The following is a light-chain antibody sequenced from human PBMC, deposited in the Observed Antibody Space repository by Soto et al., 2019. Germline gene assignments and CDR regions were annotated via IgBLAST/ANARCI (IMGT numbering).Light chain of an antibody. V-gene: IGKV3-20*01. CDR3: QQYGISPT. CDR1: QSVSSTY. Sequence: EIVLTQSPGTLSLSPGERATFSCRASQSVSSTYLAWYQQKPGQAPRLLISGASSRATGIPDRFSGSGSGTDFTITISRLEPEDFAVYYCQQYGISPTFGQGTKVEI. CDR2: GAS. J-gene: IGKJ1*01.